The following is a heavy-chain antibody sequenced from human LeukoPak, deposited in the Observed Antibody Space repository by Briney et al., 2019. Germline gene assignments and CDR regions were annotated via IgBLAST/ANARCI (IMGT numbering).Heavy chain of an antibody. J-gene: IGHJ4*02. CDR1: GGSFSGYY. V-gene: IGHV4-34*01. CDR2: INHSGST. CDR3: ARTIDYYDSSGYYLPGGFDY. D-gene: IGHD3-22*01. Sequence: SETLSLTCAVYGGSFSGYYWSWIRQPPGKGLEWIGEINHSGSTNYNPSLKSRVTISVDTSKNQFSLKLSSVTAADTAVYYCARTIDYYDSSGYYLPGGFDYWGQGTLVTVSS.